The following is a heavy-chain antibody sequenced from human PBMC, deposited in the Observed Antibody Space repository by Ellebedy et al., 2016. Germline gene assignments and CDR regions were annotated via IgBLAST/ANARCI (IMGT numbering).Heavy chain of an antibody. V-gene: IGHV4-4*02. CDR1: GGSISSSDW. CDR3: ARLTASYYTMDV. CDR2: IYHSGKT. D-gene: IGHD2-21*02. J-gene: IGHJ6*02. Sequence: SETLSLTCAVSGGSISSSDWWSWVRPPPGKGLEWIGEIYHSGKTNFNPSLKSRVIISVDKSKNQFSLKLSSVTAADTAVYYCARLTASYYTMDVWGQGTTVTVSS.